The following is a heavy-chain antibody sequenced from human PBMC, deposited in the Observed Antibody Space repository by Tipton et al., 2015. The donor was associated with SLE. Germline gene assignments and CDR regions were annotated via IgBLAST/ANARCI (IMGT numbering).Heavy chain of an antibody. CDR2: IYHSGST. CDR1: GGSISSSSYY. CDR3: ARTPQGAFDI. V-gene: IGHV4-39*07. Sequence: TLSLTCTVSGGSISSSSYYWGWIRQPPGKGLEWIGSIYHSGSTYYNPSLKSRVTISVDTSKNQFSLKLSSVTAADTAVYYCARTPQGAFDIWGQGTMVTVSS. J-gene: IGHJ3*02.